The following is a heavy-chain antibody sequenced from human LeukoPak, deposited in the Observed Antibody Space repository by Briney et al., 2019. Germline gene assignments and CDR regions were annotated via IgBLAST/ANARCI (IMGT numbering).Heavy chain of an antibody. CDR2: ISSSSSYI. J-gene: IGHJ4*02. D-gene: IGHD5-24*01. Sequence: GGSLRLPCAASGFTFSSYSMNWVRQAPGKGLEWVSSISSSSSYIYYADSVKGQFTISRDNAKNSLYLQMNSLRAEDTAVYYCARSHMATITVPFDYWGQGTLVTVSS. CDR3: ARSHMATITVPFDY. CDR1: GFTFSSYS. V-gene: IGHV3-21*01.